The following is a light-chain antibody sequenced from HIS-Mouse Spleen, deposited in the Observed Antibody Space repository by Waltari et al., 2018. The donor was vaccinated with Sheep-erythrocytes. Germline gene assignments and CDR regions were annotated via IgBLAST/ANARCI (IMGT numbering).Light chain of an antibody. V-gene: IGKV1D-13*01. CDR3: QQFNNYPRT. Sequence: AIQLTQSPSSLSASVGDRVTIPCRESQGIRSALAWYQQKPGKAPKLLLYDASSLESGVPSRFSGSGSGTDFTLTISSLQPEDFATYYCQQFNNYPRTFGQGTKVEIK. J-gene: IGKJ1*01. CDR1: QGIRSA. CDR2: DAS.